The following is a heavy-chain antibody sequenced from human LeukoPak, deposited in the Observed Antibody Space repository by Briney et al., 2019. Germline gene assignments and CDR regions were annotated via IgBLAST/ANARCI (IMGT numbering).Heavy chain of an antibody. CDR3: ARDLSSSWYADDY. J-gene: IGHJ4*02. V-gene: IGHV3-20*04. CDR1: GFTFSSYG. CDR2: INWNGGST. Sequence: GGSLRLSCAASGFTFSSYGMHWVRQAPGKGLEWVSGINWNGGSTGYADSVKGRFTISRDNAKNSLYLQMNSLRAEDTALYYCARDLSSSWYADDYWGQGTLVTVSS. D-gene: IGHD6-13*01.